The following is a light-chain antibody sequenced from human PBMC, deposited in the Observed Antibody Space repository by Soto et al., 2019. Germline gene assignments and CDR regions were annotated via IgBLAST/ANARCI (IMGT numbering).Light chain of an antibody. Sequence: TLSLSPGERATLSCRASQSVSNNYLAWYQQKPGQAPRLLIYGASNRATGIPDRFSGSGSGTDFTLTISRLEPEDFAVYYCQQYGRSGTFGQGTTVDIK. CDR3: QQYGRSGT. J-gene: IGKJ1*01. CDR1: QSVSNNY. CDR2: GAS. V-gene: IGKV3-20*01.